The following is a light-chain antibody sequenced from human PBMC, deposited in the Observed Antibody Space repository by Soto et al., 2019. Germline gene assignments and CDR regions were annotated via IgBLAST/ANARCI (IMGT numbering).Light chain of an antibody. CDR2: KAS. J-gene: IGKJ1*01. CDR3: QQYSSYSPKT. Sequence: DIQMTQSPATLSASLGDRVTITCRANQSISVWLAWYQQKPGKAPKVLIYKASRLESGVPSRFSGSGSGTEFTLTISSLQPDDFATYYCQQYSSYSPKTFGQGTKVDIK. V-gene: IGKV1-5*03. CDR1: QSISVW.